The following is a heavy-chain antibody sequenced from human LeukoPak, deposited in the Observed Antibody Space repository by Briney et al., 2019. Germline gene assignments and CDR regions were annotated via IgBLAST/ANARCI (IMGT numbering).Heavy chain of an antibody. D-gene: IGHD6-13*01. Sequence: SGPTLVNPTQTLTLTCTFSGFSLSTNGMSVTWVRQPPGKALEWLARTDWDDDKYYSASLKTRLTISKDTSKNQVVLTMTNMDPVDTATYFCARCIAATGTLDYWGQGALVTVSS. V-gene: IGHV2-70*11. J-gene: IGHJ4*02. CDR1: GFSLSTNGMS. CDR3: ARCIAATGTLDY. CDR2: TDWDDDK.